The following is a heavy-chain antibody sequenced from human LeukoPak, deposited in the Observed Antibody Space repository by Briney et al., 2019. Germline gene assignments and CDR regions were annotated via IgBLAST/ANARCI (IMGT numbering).Heavy chain of an antibody. V-gene: IGHV4-59*01. CDR3: ARDRFGGYAFDL. J-gene: IGHJ3*01. CDR1: GGSISSYY. Sequence: SETLSLTCTVSGGSISSYYWSWIRQPPGKGLDWIGYIYYSGSTNYNPSLKSRVTISVDTSKNQFSLKLGSVTAADTAVYYCARDRFGGYAFDLWGQGAMVTVSS. D-gene: IGHD4-23*01. CDR2: IYYSGST.